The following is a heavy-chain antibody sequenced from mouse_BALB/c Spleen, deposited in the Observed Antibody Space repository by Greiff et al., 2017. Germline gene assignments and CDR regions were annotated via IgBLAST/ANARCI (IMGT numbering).Heavy chain of an antibody. CDR1: GYTFTSYW. J-gene: IGHJ2*01. CDR2: INPSTGYT. D-gene: IGHD1-1*01. Sequence: VQLQQSGAELAKPGASVKMSCKASGYTFTSYWMHWVKQRPGQGLEWIGYINPSTGYTEYNQKFKGKATMTVDKSSSTAYMELARLTSEDSAIYYCARSHYGSSYGFDYWGQGTTLTVSS. CDR3: ARSHYGSSYGFDY. V-gene: IGHV1-7*01.